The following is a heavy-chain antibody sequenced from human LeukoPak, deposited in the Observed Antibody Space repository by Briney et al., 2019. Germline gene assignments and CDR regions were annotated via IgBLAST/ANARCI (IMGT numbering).Heavy chain of an antibody. CDR1: GYTFTSYG. V-gene: IGHV1-18*01. Sequence: ASVKVSCKASGYTFTSYGISWVRQAPGQGLEWMGWISAYNGNTNYAQKLQGRVTMTTDTSTSTAYMELRSLRSDDTAVYYCVRSNVVVTAMGDAFDIWGQGTMVTVSS. D-gene: IGHD2-21*02. CDR2: ISAYNGNT. J-gene: IGHJ3*02. CDR3: VRSNVVVTAMGDAFDI.